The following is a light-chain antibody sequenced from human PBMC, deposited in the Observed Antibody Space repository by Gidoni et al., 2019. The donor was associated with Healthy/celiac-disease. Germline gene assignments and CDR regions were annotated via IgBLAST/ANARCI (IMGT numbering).Light chain of an antibody. J-gene: IGKJ5*01. CDR1: QSVSSN. CDR3: QQYNNWPPIT. Sequence: ELVMTPSPATLSVSPGERATLSCRASQSVSSNLAWYQQNSGQAPRLLIYCASTRATGIPARCSGSGSGTEFTLTISSRQSEDFAVYYCQQYNNWPPITFGQGTRLEIK. CDR2: CAS. V-gene: IGKV3-15*01.